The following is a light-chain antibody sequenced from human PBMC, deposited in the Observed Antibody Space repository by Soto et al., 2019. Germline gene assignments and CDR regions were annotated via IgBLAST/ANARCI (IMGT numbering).Light chain of an antibody. CDR2: EVI. V-gene: IGLV2-14*01. CDR3: SSYTSSSTNYV. J-gene: IGLJ1*01. Sequence: QYALTQPASMSGSPGQSITIYCTGNSSDVGGYNYVSWYQQHPGKAPKLMIYEVINRPSGVSKRFSGSKSGNTASLTISGLQAEDEADYYCSSYTSSSTNYVFGTGTKVTVL. CDR1: SSDVGGYNY.